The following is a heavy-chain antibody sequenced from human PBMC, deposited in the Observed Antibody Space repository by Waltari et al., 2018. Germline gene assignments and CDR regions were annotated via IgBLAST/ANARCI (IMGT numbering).Heavy chain of an antibody. D-gene: IGHD3-16*01. CDR1: GFTYDDFA. CDR2: INWNSVKV. J-gene: IGHJ4*02. V-gene: IGHV3-9*01. Sequence: EVQLVESGGALVQPGRSLRLSCATSGFTYDDFARHWVRQVPGQGQGWGAGINWNSVKVDYAGSGKGRFTIARDNAKNLLFLQMNSLRPEDTALYYCTKDRTHTNYEGFANWGLGTLVTVSS. CDR3: TKDRTHTNYEGFAN.